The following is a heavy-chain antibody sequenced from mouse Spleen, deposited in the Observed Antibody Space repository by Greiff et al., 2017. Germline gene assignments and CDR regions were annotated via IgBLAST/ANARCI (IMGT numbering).Heavy chain of an antibody. CDR1: GYAFSSYW. D-gene: IGHD1-2*01. CDR2: IYPGDGDT. J-gene: IGHJ4*01. V-gene: IGHV1-80*01. CDR3: ARTPNYYGYGAMDY. Sequence: QVQLQQSGAELVKPGASVKISCKASGYAFSSYWMNWVKQRPGKGLEWIGQIYPGDGDTNYNGKFKGKATLTADKSSSTAYMQLSSLTSEDSAVYFCARTPNYYGYGAMDYWGQGTSVTVSS.